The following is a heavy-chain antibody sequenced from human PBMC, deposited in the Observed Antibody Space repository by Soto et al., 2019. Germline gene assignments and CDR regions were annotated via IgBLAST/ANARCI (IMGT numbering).Heavy chain of an antibody. J-gene: IGHJ5*02. CDR1: GGSVSSGSYY. Sequence: SETLSLTCTVSGGSVSSGSYYWSWIRQPPGKGLEWIGYIYYSGSTNYNPSLKSRVTISVDTSKNQFSLKLSSVTAADTAVYYCARGVPYSYGYVSLFDPWGQGTLVPVSS. CDR2: IYYSGST. CDR3: ARGVPYSYGYVSLFDP. V-gene: IGHV4-61*01. D-gene: IGHD5-18*01.